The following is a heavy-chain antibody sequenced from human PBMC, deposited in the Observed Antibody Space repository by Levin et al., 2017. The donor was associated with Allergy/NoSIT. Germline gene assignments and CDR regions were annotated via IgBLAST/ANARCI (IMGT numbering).Heavy chain of an antibody. J-gene: IGHJ6*02. D-gene: IGHD6-13*01. CDR3: ASSSWSYYYGMDV. CDR1: GFAFSSYW. CDR2: IKQDGSEK. V-gene: IGHV3-7*01. Sequence: SGGSLRLSCAVSGFAFSSYWMSWVRQAPGKGLEWVANIKQDGSEKYYVDSVKGRFTISRDNAKNSLYLQMNSLRAEDTAVYYCASSSWSYYYGMDVWGQGTTVTVSS.